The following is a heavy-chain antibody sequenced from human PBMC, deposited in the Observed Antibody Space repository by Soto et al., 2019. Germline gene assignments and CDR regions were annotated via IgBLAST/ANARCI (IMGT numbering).Heavy chain of an antibody. CDR3: AKDISFDTSAYNY. V-gene: IGHV3-23*01. CDR2: LSGDGTTT. D-gene: IGHD3-22*01. CDR1: GFTFSTYG. Sequence: EVQLLESGGGLVQPGGSLRLSCTASGFTFSTYGMSWVRQAPGKGLEWVSSLSGDGTTTYYIDSVKGRFTIYRDNSRNPLSLQMNSLRTEDTAIYYCAKDISFDTSAYNYWGQGILVAVSS. J-gene: IGHJ4*02.